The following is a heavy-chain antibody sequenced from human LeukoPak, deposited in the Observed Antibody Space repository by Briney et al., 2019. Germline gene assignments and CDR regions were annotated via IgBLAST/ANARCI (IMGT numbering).Heavy chain of an antibody. J-gene: IGHJ4*02. D-gene: IGHD6-13*01. V-gene: IGHV6-1*01. CDR3: ARGSSSWSFDY. Sequence: SQTLSLTCAISGDSFSSNSAAWTWIRQSPSRGLEWLGRTYYKSKWYNDYAVSVKSRMTINPDTSKNQFSLQLNSVTPEDTAVYYCARGSSSWSFDYWGQGTLVTVSP. CDR2: TYYKSKWYN. CDR1: GDSFSSNSAA.